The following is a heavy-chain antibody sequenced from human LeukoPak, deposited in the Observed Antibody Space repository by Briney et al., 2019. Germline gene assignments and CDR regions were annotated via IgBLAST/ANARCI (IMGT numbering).Heavy chain of an antibody. D-gene: IGHD6-6*01. CDR3: AKGQTGYSSSSTYFDY. V-gene: IGHV3-30*18. CDR2: MSYDGSNK. Sequence: GGSLRLSCAASGFTFSIFAMHWVRQAPGKGLEWVAMMSYDGSNKYYADSVKGRFTISRDNSKNTLYLQMNSLRAEDTAVYYCAKGQTGYSSSSTYFDYWGQGTLVTVSS. J-gene: IGHJ4*02. CDR1: GFTFSIFA.